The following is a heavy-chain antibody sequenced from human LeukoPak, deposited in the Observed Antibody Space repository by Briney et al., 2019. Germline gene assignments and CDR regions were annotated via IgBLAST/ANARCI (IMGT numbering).Heavy chain of an antibody. Sequence: PSETLSLTCTVSGGSISNYDWSWIRQFPGKGLEWTGYIYNSGSTNYNPSLKSRVTISKDTSKNQFSLKLSSVTAADTAVYYCARVGAAMDNFDYWGQGTLVTVS. J-gene: IGHJ4*02. CDR1: GGSISNYD. CDR2: IYNSGST. V-gene: IGHV4-59*01. D-gene: IGHD5-18*01. CDR3: ARVGAAMDNFDY.